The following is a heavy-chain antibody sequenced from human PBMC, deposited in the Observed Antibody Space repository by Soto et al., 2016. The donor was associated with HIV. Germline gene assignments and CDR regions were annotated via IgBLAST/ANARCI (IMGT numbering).Heavy chain of an antibody. D-gene: IGHD3-10*01. J-gene: IGHJ4*02. Sequence: QVHLVQSGAEVKKPGASVKVSCRASGYILTNYVIAWVRQAPGQGLKWMGWSSPYNGNTNSAPNLQGRVTMTTDISTSTAYMELRSLRSDDTAVYYCARGYGSGSLYYFDYWGQGTLVTVSS. V-gene: IGHV1-18*01. CDR2: SSPYNGNT. CDR1: GYILTNYV. CDR3: ARGYGSGSLYYFDY.